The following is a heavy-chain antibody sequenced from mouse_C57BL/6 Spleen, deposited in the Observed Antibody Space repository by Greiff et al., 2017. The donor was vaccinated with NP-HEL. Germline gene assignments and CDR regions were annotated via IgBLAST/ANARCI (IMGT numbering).Heavy chain of an antibody. CDR3: AKGYGMDY. CDR2: ISSGSSII. CDR1: GFTFSDYG. Sequence: EVKLMESGGGLVKPGGSLKLSCAASGFTFSDYGMHWVRQAPEKGLEWVAYISSGSSIIYYADTVKGRFTISRDNAKNTLFLQMTSLRSEDTAMYYCAKGYGMDYWGQGTSVTVSS. J-gene: IGHJ4*01. V-gene: IGHV5-17*01.